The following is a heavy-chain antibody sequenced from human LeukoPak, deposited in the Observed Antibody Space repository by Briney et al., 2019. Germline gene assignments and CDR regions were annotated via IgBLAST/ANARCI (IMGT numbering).Heavy chain of an antibody. D-gene: IGHD1-26*01. Sequence: PGGSLRLSCAASGFTFSSYAMSWVRQAPGKGLEWVSAISGSGGSTYYADSVKGRFTISRDNPKNTLYLQMKRLRAEDTAVYYCAKDWGVGAKHFDYWGQGTLVTVSS. CDR2: ISGSGGST. V-gene: IGHV3-23*01. J-gene: IGHJ4*02. CDR3: AKDWGVGAKHFDY. CDR1: GFTFSSYA.